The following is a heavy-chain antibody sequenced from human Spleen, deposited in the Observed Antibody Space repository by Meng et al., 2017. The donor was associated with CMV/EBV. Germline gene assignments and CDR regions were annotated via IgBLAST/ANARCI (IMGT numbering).Heavy chain of an antibody. D-gene: IGHD6-19*01. CDR1: GFSFSDYY. CDR2: IIESATTI. CDR3: ARHDSGWSFDY. V-gene: IGHV3-11*01. Sequence: GESLKISCAASGFSFSDYYMSWIRQAPGRGLEWVSYIIESATTIYYADSVKGRFTISRDNAKNSLYLQMNSLRAEDTAVYYCARHDSGWSFDYWGQGTLVTVSS. J-gene: IGHJ4*02.